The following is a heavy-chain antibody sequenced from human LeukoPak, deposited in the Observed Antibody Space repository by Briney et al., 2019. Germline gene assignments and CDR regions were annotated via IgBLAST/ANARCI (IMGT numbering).Heavy chain of an antibody. CDR2: IYYSGST. CDR1: GGSISSSSYY. CDR3: ARGHDGAFDI. D-gene: IGHD5-24*01. Sequence: PSETLSLTCTVSGGSISSSSYYWGWIRQPPGKGLEWIGSIYYSGSTYYNPSLKSRVTISVDTSKNQFSLKLSSVTAADTAVYYCARGHDGAFDIWGQGTMVTVSS. J-gene: IGHJ3*02. V-gene: IGHV4-39*07.